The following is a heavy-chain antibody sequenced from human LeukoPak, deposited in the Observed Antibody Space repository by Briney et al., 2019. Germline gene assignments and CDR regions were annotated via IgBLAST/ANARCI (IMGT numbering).Heavy chain of an antibody. CDR3: ARHYSYGDYSNWLDP. V-gene: IGHV4-59*01. D-gene: IGHD4-17*01. Sequence: PSESLSLTCTVSGGSISSYYWSWIRQPPGKGLEWIGYIYYSGSTNYNPSLKSRVTISVDTSKNQFSLKLSSVTAADTAVYYCARHYSYGDYSNWLDPWGQGTLVTVSS. J-gene: IGHJ5*02. CDR2: IYYSGST. CDR1: GGSISSYY.